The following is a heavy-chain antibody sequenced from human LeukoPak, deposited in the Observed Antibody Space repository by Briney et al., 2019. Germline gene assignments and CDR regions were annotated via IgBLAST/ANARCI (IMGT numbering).Heavy chain of an antibody. CDR3: ARGGVVVAATTLNY. Sequence: ASVKVSCKASGYTFTGYYMHWVRQAPGQGLEWMGWINPNSGGTNNAQKFQGRVTMTRDTSISTAYMELSSLRSEDTAVYYCARGGVVVAATTLNYWGQGTLVTVSS. J-gene: IGHJ4*02. D-gene: IGHD2-15*01. CDR1: GYTFTGYY. CDR2: INPNSGGT. V-gene: IGHV1-2*02.